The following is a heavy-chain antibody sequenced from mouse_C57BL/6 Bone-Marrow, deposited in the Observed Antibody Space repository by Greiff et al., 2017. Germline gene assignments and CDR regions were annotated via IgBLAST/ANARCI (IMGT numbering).Heavy chain of an antibody. CDR2: IYPGDGDT. Sequence: QVQLQQSGPELVKPGASVKISCKASGYAFSSSWMNWVKQRPGQGLEWIGRIYPGDGDTNYNGKFKGKATLTADTSSSTAYMQLSSLTSEDSAVYFGAQIYYDYEYYAMDYWGQGTSVTVSS. V-gene: IGHV1-82*01. D-gene: IGHD2-4*01. CDR1: GYAFSSSW. J-gene: IGHJ4*01. CDR3: AQIYYDYEYYAMDY.